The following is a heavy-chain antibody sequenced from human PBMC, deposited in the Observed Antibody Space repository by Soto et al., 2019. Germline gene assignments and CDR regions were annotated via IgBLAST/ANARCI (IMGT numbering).Heavy chain of an antibody. J-gene: IGHJ2*01. CDR2: IISIFGTV. CDR3: ARGNHRWLQLWYFDL. V-gene: IGHV1-69*12. D-gene: IGHD5-12*01. Sequence: QVQLVQSGAEVKKPGSSVKVSCKASGGTFSNYPISWVRQAPGQGLEWMGGIISIFGTVNYAQKFQGRVTITADESTSTAYMELSRLRSEDTAVYYCARGNHRWLQLWYFDLWGRGTLVTVSS. CDR1: GGTFSNYP.